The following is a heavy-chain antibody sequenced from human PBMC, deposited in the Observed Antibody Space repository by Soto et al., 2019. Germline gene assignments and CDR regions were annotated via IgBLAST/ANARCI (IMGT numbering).Heavy chain of an antibody. CDR3: ARAMVVVRDFDY. Sequence: QVQLQQWGAGLLKPSETLSLTCAVYGGSFSGYYWSWIRQPPGKGLEWIGEINHSGSTNYNPSLKSRVTISVDTSKNQFSLKLSSLTAADTAVYYCARAMVVVRDFDYWGQGTLVTVSS. CDR2: INHSGST. J-gene: IGHJ4*02. CDR1: GGSFSGYY. V-gene: IGHV4-34*01. D-gene: IGHD2-21*01.